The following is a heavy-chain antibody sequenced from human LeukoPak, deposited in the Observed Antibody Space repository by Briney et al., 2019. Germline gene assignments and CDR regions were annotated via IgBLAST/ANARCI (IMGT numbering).Heavy chain of an antibody. CDR3: ARKLDCGGGCHLRYYSDY. J-gene: IGHJ4*02. D-gene: IGHD2-21*02. V-gene: IGHV3-21*01. CDR1: GFTFSSYS. CDR2: ISSSSSYI. Sequence: GGSLRLSCAASGFTFSSYSMNWVRQAPGKGLEWVSSISSSSSYIYYADSVEGRFTISRDNAKNSLYLQMNSLRAEDTAVYYCARKLDCGGGCHLRYYSDYWGQGTLVTVSS.